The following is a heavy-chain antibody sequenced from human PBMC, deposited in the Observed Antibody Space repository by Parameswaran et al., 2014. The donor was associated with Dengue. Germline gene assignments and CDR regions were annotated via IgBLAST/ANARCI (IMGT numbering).Heavy chain of an antibody. Sequence: VRQAPGKGLEWVANIKKDGSEKYYVDSVKGRFTISRDNAENSLYLQMNSLRAEDTAVYYCARRAEAGSYFDYWGQGTLVTVSS. CDR3: ARRAEAGSYFDY. CDR2: IKKDGSEK. D-gene: IGHD3-10*01. V-gene: IGHV3-7*01. J-gene: IGHJ4*02.